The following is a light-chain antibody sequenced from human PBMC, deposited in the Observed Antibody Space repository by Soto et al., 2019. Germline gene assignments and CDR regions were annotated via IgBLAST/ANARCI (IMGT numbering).Light chain of an antibody. V-gene: IGKV3-20*01. J-gene: IGKJ1*01. CDR2: GVS. CDR3: QQYGSSPRT. CDR1: QSVSSTY. Sequence: EIVLTQSPVTLFLSLGERATLSCRASQSVSSTYLAWYQQKPGQAPRLLIYGVSSRATGIPDRFSGSGSGTDFTLTISRLEPEDFAVYYCQQYGSSPRTFGQGTKV.